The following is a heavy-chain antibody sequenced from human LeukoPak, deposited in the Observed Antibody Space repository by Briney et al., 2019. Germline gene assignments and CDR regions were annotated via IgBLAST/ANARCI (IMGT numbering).Heavy chain of an antibody. Sequence: GRSLRLSCAAAGFTFSSYGMHCVRQAPGEGPDWVAAASYDGSNQYYVDSVKGRFTISRDNSQNTLNLQMNSLRAEDTAVYYCAKALYGGGAFDIWGQGTMVTVSS. J-gene: IGHJ3*02. CDR3: AKALYGGGAFDI. V-gene: IGHV3-30*18. CDR1: GFTFSSYG. CDR2: ASYDGSNQ. D-gene: IGHD2-2*02.